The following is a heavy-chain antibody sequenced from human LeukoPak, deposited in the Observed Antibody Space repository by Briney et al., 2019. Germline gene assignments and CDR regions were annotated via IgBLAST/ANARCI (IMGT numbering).Heavy chain of an antibody. Sequence: PSETLSLTCSVCGGSISDGLYYRGWLRQPPGKGLQWIASIYYSGNTYYNPSLRSRVTISRDTSKNQFFLTLTSVTAADTAVYFCARRPGSYESGHGDDNWGQGILVTVSS. D-gene: IGHD3-3*01. CDR1: GGSISDGLYY. CDR3: ARRPGSYESGHGDDN. CDR2: IYYSGNT. V-gene: IGHV4-39*01. J-gene: IGHJ4*02.